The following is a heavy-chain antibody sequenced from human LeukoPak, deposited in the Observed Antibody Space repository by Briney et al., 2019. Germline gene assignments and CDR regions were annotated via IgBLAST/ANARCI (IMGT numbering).Heavy chain of an antibody. CDR2: VNHSGYT. V-gene: IGHV4-34*01. D-gene: IGHD5-18*01. CDR3: ASLQLWSPDV. Sequence: SETLSLTCGVSGTSFSSYYWSWIRLTPGKGLEWIGEVNHSGYTNMNPSLKSRVTISVDTSNNQFSLMLTSVTAADTAVYYCASLQLWSPDVWGKGTTVTVPS. CDR1: GTSFSSYY. J-gene: IGHJ6*04.